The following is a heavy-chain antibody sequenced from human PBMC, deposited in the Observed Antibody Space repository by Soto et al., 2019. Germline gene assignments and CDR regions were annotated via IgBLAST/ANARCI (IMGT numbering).Heavy chain of an antibody. V-gene: IGHV3-30*18. CDR2: ISYDGSNK. Sequence: QVQLVESGGGVVQPGGSLRLSCAASGFTFSSYGMHWVRQAPGKGLEWVAVISYDGSNKYYAVSVKGRFTISRDNSKNTLYLQMNSLRAEDTAVYYCAKWSYYYDSSGYYRFWGQGTLVTVSS. J-gene: IGHJ4*02. D-gene: IGHD3-22*01. CDR1: GFTFSSYG. CDR3: AKWSYYYDSSGYYRF.